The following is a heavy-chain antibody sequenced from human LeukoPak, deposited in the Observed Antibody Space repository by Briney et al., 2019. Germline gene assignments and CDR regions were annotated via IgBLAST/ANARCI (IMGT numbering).Heavy chain of an antibody. CDR3: ARALTPGYCSGGTCSYFDY. J-gene: IGHJ4*02. D-gene: IGHD2-15*01. V-gene: IGHV4-59*01. CDR1: GVSIRSDY. CDR2: IYYSGST. Sequence: PSETLSLTCTVSGVSIRSDYWSWIRQPPGTGLEWIGYIYYSGSTISNPSLKSRVTISVDTSTIQFSLKVSSVTATDTAVYYSARALTPGYCSGGTCSYFDYWGQGTLVTVSS.